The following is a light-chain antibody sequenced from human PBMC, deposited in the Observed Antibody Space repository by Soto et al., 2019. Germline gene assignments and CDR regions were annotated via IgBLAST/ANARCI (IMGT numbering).Light chain of an antibody. CDR2: AAS. CDR3: QQSYTTPRT. V-gene: IGKV1-39*01. J-gene: IGKJ4*01. CDR1: QSISNY. Sequence: DIQMTQSPSSLSAFVGDRVTITCRASQSISNYLNWYQQKPGKAPKLLIYAASSLQSGVPSRFSCSGSGTDFTLTISTLQPEDFATYYCQQSYTTPRTFGGGTNVESK.